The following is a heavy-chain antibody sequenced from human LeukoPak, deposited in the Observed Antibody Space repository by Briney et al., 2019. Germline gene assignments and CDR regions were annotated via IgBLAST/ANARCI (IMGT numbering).Heavy chain of an antibody. Sequence: PSETLSLTCSVSGASISGYYWSWIRQPPGKTLEWIGYVYYSGSTNYSPSFKSRVTITVDKSKNQFSLKLSSVTAADTAVYYCATTAAAGTRLAWFDPWGQGTLVTVSS. V-gene: IGHV4-59*12. CDR2: VYYSGST. D-gene: IGHD6-13*01. CDR3: ATTAAAGTRLAWFDP. J-gene: IGHJ5*02. CDR1: GASISGYY.